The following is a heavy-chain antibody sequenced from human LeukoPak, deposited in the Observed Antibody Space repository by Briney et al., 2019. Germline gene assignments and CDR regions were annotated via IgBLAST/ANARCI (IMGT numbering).Heavy chain of an antibody. CDR1: GFTFSSYA. V-gene: IGHV3-23*01. J-gene: IGHJ4*02. CDR2: IGGGGEYT. D-gene: IGHD1-26*01. CDR3: AKVLSGSQDY. Sequence: GGALRLSCAASGFTFSSYAMSWVRQAPGKGLEWVSTIGGGGEYTYYADSVKGRFIISRDNSKNTFYLQMNSLRAEDTAVYYCAKVLSGSQDYWGQGTLVTVFS.